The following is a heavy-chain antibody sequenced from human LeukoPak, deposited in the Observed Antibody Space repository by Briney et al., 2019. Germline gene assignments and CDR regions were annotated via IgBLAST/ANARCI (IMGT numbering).Heavy chain of an antibody. J-gene: IGHJ4*02. D-gene: IGHD2-15*01. CDR1: GGSFSGYY. V-gene: IGHV4-34*01. CDR2: INHSGST. CDR3: ARADCSGGSCYSVLRYYFDY. Sequence: SETLSLTCAVYGGSFSGYYWSWIRQPPGKGLEWIGEINHSGSTNYNPSLKSRVTISVDTSKNQFSLKLSSVTPADTAVYYCARADCSGGSCYSVLRYYFDYWGQGTLVTVSS.